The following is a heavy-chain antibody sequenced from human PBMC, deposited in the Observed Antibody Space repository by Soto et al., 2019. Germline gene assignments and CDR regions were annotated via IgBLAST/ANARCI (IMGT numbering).Heavy chain of an antibody. V-gene: IGHV3-30*03. J-gene: IGHJ3*02. D-gene: IGHD2-2*01. CDR2: ISYDGSNK. CDR3: VTDTNIVVVPAAEDAFDI. Sequence: QVQLVESGGGVVQPGRSLRLSCAASGFTFSSYGMHWVRQAPDKGLEWVAVISYDGSNKYYADSVKGRFTISRDNSKNTLYLQMNSLRAEDTAVYYCVTDTNIVVVPAAEDAFDIWGQGTMVTVSS. CDR1: GFTFSSYG.